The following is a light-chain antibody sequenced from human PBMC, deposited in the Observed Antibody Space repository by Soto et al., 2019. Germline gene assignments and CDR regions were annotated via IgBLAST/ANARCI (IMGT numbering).Light chain of an antibody. Sequence: DIVMTQSPLSLPVTPGEPASISCRSSQSLLHSNGYNYLDWYLQKPGHSPQLRIYLGSNRASGVPDRLSGSGSGTDFTLKISRVEPEDVGVYYCMQALQTPTFGQGTKVDIK. CDR3: MQALQTPT. CDR2: LGS. CDR1: QSLLHSNGYNY. J-gene: IGKJ1*01. V-gene: IGKV2-28*01.